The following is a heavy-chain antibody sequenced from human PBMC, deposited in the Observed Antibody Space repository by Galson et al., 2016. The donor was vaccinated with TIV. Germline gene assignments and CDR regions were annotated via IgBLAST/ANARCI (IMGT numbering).Heavy chain of an antibody. CDR1: GFAFDTYE. V-gene: IGHV3-48*03. Sequence: SLRLSCAASGFAFDTYEMNWVRQAPGKGLEWVSYISSGSYVIHYADSVKGRFTISRDNADNSLHLHMNNLKVEDKAVYYCARWGGGHFDYWGQGALVTVSS. D-gene: IGHD3-16*01. CDR3: ARWGGGHFDY. J-gene: IGHJ4*02. CDR2: ISSGSYVI.